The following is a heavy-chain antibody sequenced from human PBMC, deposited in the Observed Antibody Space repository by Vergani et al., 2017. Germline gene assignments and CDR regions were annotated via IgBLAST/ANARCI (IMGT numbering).Heavy chain of an antibody. CDR1: GGTFSSYA. J-gene: IGHJ4*02. CDR3: ARDASRIAARPHVYYFDY. Sequence: QVQLVQSGAEVKKPGSSVKVSCKASGGTFSSYAISWVRQAPGQGLEWMGWINPNSGGTNYAQKFQGRVTMTRDTSISTAYMELSRLRSDDTAVYYCARDASRIAARPHVYYFDYWGQGTLVTVSS. D-gene: IGHD6-6*01. CDR2: INPNSGGT. V-gene: IGHV1-2*02.